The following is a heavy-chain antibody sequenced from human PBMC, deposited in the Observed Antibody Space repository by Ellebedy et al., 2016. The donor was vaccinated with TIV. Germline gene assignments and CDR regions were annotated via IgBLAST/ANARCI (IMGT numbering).Heavy chain of an antibody. D-gene: IGHD5-12*01. CDR1: GGSISRNSYY. CDR3: ARLKVDITREGIDY. V-gene: IGHV4-39*01. J-gene: IGHJ4*02. Sequence: MPSETLSLTCTVAGGSISRNSYYGAWISQPPGKGLERIWNICHSGTSYYNPSLKSRASISVDTSKNQVSLKVSSVTATDTAVYYCARLKVDITREGIDYWGQGTLITVSS. CDR2: ICHSGTS.